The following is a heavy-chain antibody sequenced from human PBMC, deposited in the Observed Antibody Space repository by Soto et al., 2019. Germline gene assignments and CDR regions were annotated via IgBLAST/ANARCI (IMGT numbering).Heavy chain of an antibody. Sequence: PSVTLSLTCTVSGGSISSYYWSWIRQPPGKGLEWIGYIYYSGSTNYNPSLKSRVTISVDTSKNQFSLKLSSVTAADTAVYYCARDASVAGDQTFDYWGQGTLVTVSS. D-gene: IGHD6-19*01. CDR1: GGSISSYY. V-gene: IGHV4-59*01. CDR3: ARDASVAGDQTFDY. J-gene: IGHJ4*02. CDR2: IYYSGST.